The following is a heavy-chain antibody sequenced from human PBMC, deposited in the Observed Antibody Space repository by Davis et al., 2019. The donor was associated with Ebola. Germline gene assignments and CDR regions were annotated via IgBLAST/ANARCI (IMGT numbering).Heavy chain of an antibody. CDR1: GFTFTSYT. V-gene: IGHV3-21*01. CDR3: ARDADTTTFYWYFDL. D-gene: IGHD2/OR15-2a*01. Sequence: GESLKISCAASGFTFTSYTMYWVRQAPGKGLEWVSSVNSPSNYIYYADSVQGRFTISRDNAKNSVYLQMDSLRAEDTAVYYCARDADTTTFYWYFDLWGRGTLVTVSS. CDR2: VNSPSNYI. J-gene: IGHJ2*01.